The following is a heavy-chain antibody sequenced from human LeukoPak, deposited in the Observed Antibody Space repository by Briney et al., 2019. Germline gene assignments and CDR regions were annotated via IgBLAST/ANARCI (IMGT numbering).Heavy chain of an antibody. Sequence: PPETLSVSCTVAGGSITSSSYYWGWIRHPPGKGLEWIGGIFYGRSTYYNPSLKSRVPICVETSKNQFSLKLSSVTAADTAVYYSARTTVYFYDSSVYPVLGNFDYWGQGTLATASS. CDR3: ARTTVYFYDSSVYPVLGNFDY. V-gene: IGHV4-39*01. CDR1: GGSITSSSYY. J-gene: IGHJ4*02. D-gene: IGHD3-22*01. CDR2: IFYGRST.